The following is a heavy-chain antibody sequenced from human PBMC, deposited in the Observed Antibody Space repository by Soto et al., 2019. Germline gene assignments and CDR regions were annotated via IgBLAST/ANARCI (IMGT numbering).Heavy chain of an antibody. Sequence: ASVKVSCKASGYTFTSYGISWVRQAPGQGLERMGWISAYNGKTNYAQKLQGRVTMTTDTSTSTAYMELRSLRSDDTAVYYCARDPGDIVVVVAASNPPLSLGMDVWGQGTTVTVSS. J-gene: IGHJ6*02. CDR3: ARDPGDIVVVVAASNPPLSLGMDV. D-gene: IGHD2-15*01. CDR1: GYTFTSYG. V-gene: IGHV1-18*01. CDR2: ISAYNGKT.